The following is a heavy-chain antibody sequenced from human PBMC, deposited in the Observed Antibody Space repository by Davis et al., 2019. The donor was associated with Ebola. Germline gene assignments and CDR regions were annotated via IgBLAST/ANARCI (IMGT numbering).Heavy chain of an antibody. CDR3: ARDYYDILTGYYPLDY. V-gene: IGHV3-64D*06. CDR1: GFTFSSYA. CDR2: ISSNGGSA. J-gene: IGHJ4*02. D-gene: IGHD3-9*01. Sequence: GESLKISCSASGFTFSSYAMHWVRQAPGKGLEYVSAISSNGGSAYYADSVKGRFTISRDNSKNTLYLQMSSLRAEDTAVYYCARDYYDILTGYYPLDYWGQGTLVTVSS.